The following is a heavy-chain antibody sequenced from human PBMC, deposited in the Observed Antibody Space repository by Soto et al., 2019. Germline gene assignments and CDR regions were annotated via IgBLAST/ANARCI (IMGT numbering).Heavy chain of an antibody. V-gene: IGHV4-4*07. Sequence: PSETLSLTCSVSGGSMRSYYWNWLRQPAGKGLEWIGRIYSRGDTNYNPSVKSRVTMSVDTSKNEFSLRLNSVTAADTAVYYCAGIGEDVYYGMDVWGRGTTVTVSS. CDR3: AGIGEDVYYGMDV. CDR1: GGSMRSYY. D-gene: IGHD2-21*01. CDR2: IYSRGDT. J-gene: IGHJ6*02.